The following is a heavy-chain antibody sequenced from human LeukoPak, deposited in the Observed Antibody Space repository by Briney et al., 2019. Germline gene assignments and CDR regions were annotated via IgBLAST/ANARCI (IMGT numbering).Heavy chain of an antibody. D-gene: IGHD5-12*01. J-gene: IGHJ4*02. CDR1: GGSFSGSY. CDR2: INHSGIT. V-gene: IGHV4-34*01. CDR3: ARGGRARGYSDYGEDY. Sequence: SETLSLTCAVYGGSFSGSYWSWLRQPPGKGLEWVGEINHSGITNYNPSLKSRVTISVDTSKNQFSLKLSSVTAADTAVYYCARGGRARGYSDYGEDYWGQGTLVTVSS.